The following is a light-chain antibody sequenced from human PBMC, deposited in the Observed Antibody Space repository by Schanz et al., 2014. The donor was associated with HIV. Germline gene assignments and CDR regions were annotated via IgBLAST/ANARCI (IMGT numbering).Light chain of an antibody. Sequence: QSALTQPRSVSGSPGQSVTISCTGTSSDVGGYNYVSWYQQHPGKAPKFMIYDVSKRPSGVPDRFSGSKSDNTASLTISGLQAEDEADYYCCSFAGSVHVFGTGTKLTVL. CDR2: DVS. CDR1: SSDVGGYNY. J-gene: IGLJ1*01. V-gene: IGLV2-11*01. CDR3: CSFAGSVHV.